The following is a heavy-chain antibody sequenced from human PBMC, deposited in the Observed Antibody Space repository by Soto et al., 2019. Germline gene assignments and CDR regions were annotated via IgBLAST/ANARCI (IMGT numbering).Heavy chain of an antibody. CDR3: ARSVFP. V-gene: IGHV4-30-4*01. J-gene: IGHJ5*02. Sequence: SETLSLTCTVSGGSISSGDFCWSWIRQPPGKGLEWIGYIYYGGSTYYNPSLKSRLTISVDTSKNQFSLKLSSVTAADTAVYYCARSVFPWGQGTLVTVSS. CDR1: GGSISSGDFC. CDR2: IYYGGST.